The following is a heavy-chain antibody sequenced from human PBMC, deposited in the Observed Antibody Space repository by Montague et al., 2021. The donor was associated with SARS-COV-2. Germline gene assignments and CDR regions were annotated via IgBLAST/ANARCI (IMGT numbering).Heavy chain of an antibody. CDR2: IDNSGST. J-gene: IGHJ3*02. CDR1: GGSIGAYY. Sequence: SETLSLTCTASGGSIGAYYWCWIRQPPGKGLEWIGYIDNSGSTNHNPSLESRVTMSVDTSKNQFSLKLNSVTAADTAVYYCARHGGNDAFDIWGRGTMVTVSS. V-gene: IGHV4-59*01. D-gene: IGHD4-23*01. CDR3: ARHGGNDAFDI.